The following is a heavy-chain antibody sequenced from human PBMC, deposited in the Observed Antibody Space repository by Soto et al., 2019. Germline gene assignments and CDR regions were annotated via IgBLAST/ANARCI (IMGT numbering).Heavy chain of an antibody. D-gene: IGHD4-4*01. J-gene: IGHJ4*02. CDR1: GFTFDEYA. Sequence: EVQLVESGGGLVQPGRSLRLSCAASGFTFDEYAMHWVRQAPGKGLEWVSGISWNSGSIGYAGSVKGRFTISRDNAKNSLYLQMNSLRAEDTALYYCVKCPLSNYAGSYYFDYWGKGTLVTVSS. CDR3: VKCPLSNYAGSYYFDY. V-gene: IGHV3-9*01. CDR2: ISWNSGSI.